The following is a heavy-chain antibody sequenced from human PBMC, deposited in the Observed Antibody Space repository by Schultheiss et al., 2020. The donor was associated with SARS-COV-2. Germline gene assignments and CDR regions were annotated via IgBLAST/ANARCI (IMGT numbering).Heavy chain of an antibody. CDR3: ARLPRSSSWYLGKGWFDP. CDR1: GGSITTDY. J-gene: IGHJ5*02. Sequence: SETLSLTCTVSGGSITTDYWSWFRQPPGKGLEWIGYIHDSGSTNHNPSLQSRVTISVDTSKNQFSLKLTSVTATDTAVYYCARLPRSSSWYLGKGWFDPWGQGTLVTVSS. V-gene: IGHV4-59*08. D-gene: IGHD6-13*01. CDR2: IHDSGST.